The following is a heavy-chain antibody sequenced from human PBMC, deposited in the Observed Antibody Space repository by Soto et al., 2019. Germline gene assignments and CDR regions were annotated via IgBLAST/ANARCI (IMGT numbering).Heavy chain of an antibody. CDR3: ARRPHAFDI. CDR1: GFTFSSYW. CDR2: IIRDGSIS. Sequence: PGGSLRLSCAASGFTFSSYWMHWVRQAPGKGLVWVSLIIRDGSISTYADSVRGRFTISRDNAKNTLYLQMNSLRAEDTAVYYCARRPHAFDIWGQGTMVTVS. V-gene: IGHV3-74*01. J-gene: IGHJ3*02.